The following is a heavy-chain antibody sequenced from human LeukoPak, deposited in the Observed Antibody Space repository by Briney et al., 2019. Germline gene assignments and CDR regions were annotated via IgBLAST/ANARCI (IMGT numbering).Heavy chain of an antibody. J-gene: IGHJ3*02. CDR2: IRNKLNSYTT. Sequence: GGSLRLSCAASGFIFTDYCLDWVRQAPGKGREWVGRIRNKLNSYTTEYAASVKGRFTISRDDSKNSLYLQMNSLKTEDTAVYYCARVRAYWDAFDIWGQGTTVTVSS. CDR1: GFIFTDYC. V-gene: IGHV3-72*01. CDR3: ARVRAYWDAFDI. D-gene: IGHD1-26*01.